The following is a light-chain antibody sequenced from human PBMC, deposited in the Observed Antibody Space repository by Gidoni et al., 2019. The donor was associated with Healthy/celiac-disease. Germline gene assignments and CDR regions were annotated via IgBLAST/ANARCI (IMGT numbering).Light chain of an antibody. V-gene: IGLV1-44*01. J-gene: IGLJ3*02. Sequence: QSVLTQPPSASGTPGQGVTSSCSGSSANIGSNTVNWYQQLPGTAPKLLIYNKNQRPSGVPGRFSGSKSGTSASLATSGLQSEDEADYYCAAWDDSLNGPVFGGGTKLTVL. CDR1: SANIGSNT. CDR2: NKN. CDR3: AAWDDSLNGPV.